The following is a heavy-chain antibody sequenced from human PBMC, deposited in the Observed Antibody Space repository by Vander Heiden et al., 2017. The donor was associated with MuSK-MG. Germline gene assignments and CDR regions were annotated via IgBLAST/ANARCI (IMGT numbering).Heavy chain of an antibody. CDR2: INHSGST. V-gene: IGHV4-34*01. J-gene: IGHJ4*02. Sequence: QVQLQQWGAGLLKPSETLSLTCAVYGGSFSGYYWSWIRQPPEKGLEWIGEINHSGSTNYNPSLKSRVTISVDTSKNQFSLKLSSVTAADTAVYYCARGRVLLWFGELPRFDYWGQGTLVTVSS. CDR1: GGSFSGYY. D-gene: IGHD3-10*01. CDR3: ARGRVLLWFGELPRFDY.